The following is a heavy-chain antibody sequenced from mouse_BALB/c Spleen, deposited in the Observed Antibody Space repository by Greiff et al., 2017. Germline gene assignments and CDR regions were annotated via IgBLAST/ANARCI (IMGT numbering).Heavy chain of an antibody. CDR3: ARAYYRYDGYYFDY. J-gene: IGHJ2*01. V-gene: IGHV5-15*02. CDR1: GFTFSDYG. CDR2: ISNLAYSI. D-gene: IGHD2-14*01. Sequence: EVQGVESGGGLVQPGGSRKLSCAASGFTFSDYGMAWVRQAPGKGPEWVAFISNLAYSIYYADTVTGRFTISRENAKNTLYLEMSSLRSEDTAMYYCARAYYRYDGYYFDYWGQGTTLTVSS.